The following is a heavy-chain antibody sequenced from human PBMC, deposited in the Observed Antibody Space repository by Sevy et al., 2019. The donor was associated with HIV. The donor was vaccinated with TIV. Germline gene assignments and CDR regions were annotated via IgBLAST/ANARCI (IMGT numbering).Heavy chain of an antibody. D-gene: IGHD5-12*01. CDR3: ARQSGYDYYYYYGMDV. Sequence: SETLSLTCTVSGGSISSSSYYWGWIRQPPGKGLEWIGSIYYSGSTYYNPSLKSRVTISVDTSKNQFSLKLSSVTAADTAVYYCARQSGYDYYYYYGMDVWGQWTTVTVSS. CDR2: IYYSGST. J-gene: IGHJ6*02. CDR1: GGSISSSSYY. V-gene: IGHV4-39*01.